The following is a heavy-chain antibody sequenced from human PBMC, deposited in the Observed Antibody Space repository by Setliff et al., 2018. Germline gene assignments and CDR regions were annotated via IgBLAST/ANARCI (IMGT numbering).Heavy chain of an antibody. J-gene: IGHJ6*02. CDR1: GGSISSSSYY. CDR2: IYYSGST. D-gene: IGHD6-13*01. Sequence: ETLSLTCTVSGGSISSSSYYWGWIRQPPGKGLEWIGIIYYSGSTYYNPSLKSRVTISVDTSKNQFSLKLSSVTAADTAVYYCARQQQLVIGSTAYYYYGMDVWGQGTTVTVSS. CDR3: ARQQQLVIGSTAYYYYGMDV. V-gene: IGHV4-39*07.